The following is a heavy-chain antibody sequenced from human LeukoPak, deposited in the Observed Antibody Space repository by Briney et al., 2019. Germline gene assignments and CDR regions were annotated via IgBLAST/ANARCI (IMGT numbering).Heavy chain of an antibody. CDR3: AITYANFDY. CDR1: GFTVSSNY. J-gene: IGHJ4*02. V-gene: IGHV3-53*01. D-gene: IGHD4-17*01. CDR2: IYSGDTT. Sequence: PGGSLRLSCAASGFTVSSNYMCWVRQAPGKGLQWVSVIYSGDTTYYADSVKGRFTISRDNSRNTLYLQMNSLRAEDTAVYYCAITYANFDYWGQGTLVTVSS.